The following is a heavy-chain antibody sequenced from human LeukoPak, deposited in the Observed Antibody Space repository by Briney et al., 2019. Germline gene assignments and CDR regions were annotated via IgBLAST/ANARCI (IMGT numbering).Heavy chain of an antibody. CDR1: GGSISRYY. CDR2: IYYGGTT. Sequence: SETLSLTCTVSGGSISRYYWNWIRQPPGKGLEWIGYIYYGGTTNYNPSLKSRVTISVDTSKNKFSLKLSSVTAADTAVYYCARGHSYYDNSGYSGIDYWGQGTLITVSS. CDR3: ARGHSYYDNSGYSGIDY. V-gene: IGHV4-59*12. D-gene: IGHD3-22*01. J-gene: IGHJ4*02.